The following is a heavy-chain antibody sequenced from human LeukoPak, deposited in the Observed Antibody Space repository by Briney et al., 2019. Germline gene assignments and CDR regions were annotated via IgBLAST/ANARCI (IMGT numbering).Heavy chain of an antibody. J-gene: IGHJ4*02. CDR3: ATLSSLFGELFNLGDY. Sequence: VSCKVSGYALAELSMHWVRQAPGKGLEWMGGFDPEDGETIYAQKFQGRVTMTEDTSTDTAYMELSSLRSEDTAVYYCATLSSLFGELFNLGDYWGQGTLVTVSS. V-gene: IGHV1-24*01. CDR1: GYALAELS. D-gene: IGHD3-10*02. CDR2: FDPEDGET.